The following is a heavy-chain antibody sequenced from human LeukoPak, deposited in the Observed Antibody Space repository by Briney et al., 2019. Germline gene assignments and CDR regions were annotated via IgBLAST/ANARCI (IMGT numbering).Heavy chain of an antibody. J-gene: IGHJ4*02. Sequence: SETLSLTCTVSGGSITSHYWSWVRQPPGKGLEWIAYMYDSVRTKDNPSLKSRLTLSADTSKNQFSLRLSSVTAADTAVYYCATIKRGSIVGYFDFWGQGIKVTVSS. D-gene: IGHD3-16*02. CDR3: ATIKRGSIVGYFDF. V-gene: IGHV4-59*11. CDR2: MYDSVRT. CDR1: GGSITSHY.